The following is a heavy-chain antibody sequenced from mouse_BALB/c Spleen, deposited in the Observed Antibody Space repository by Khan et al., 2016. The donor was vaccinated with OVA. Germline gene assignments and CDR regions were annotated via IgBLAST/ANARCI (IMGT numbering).Heavy chain of an antibody. CDR3: TRHCYSAWFAY. V-gene: IGHV14-1*02. D-gene: IGHD2-12*01. CDR1: GFNIKDYY. CDR2: FVPENGNT. Sequence: EVQLQESGAALVRPGAVVNLSCKASGFNIKDYYMNWLKQRPEQGLEWIGWFVPENGNTIYDPKFQGKASLSSDTSSNTSYLQFSNQTSKDTTVYYCTRHCYSAWFAYWGQGTLVTVSA. J-gene: IGHJ3*01.